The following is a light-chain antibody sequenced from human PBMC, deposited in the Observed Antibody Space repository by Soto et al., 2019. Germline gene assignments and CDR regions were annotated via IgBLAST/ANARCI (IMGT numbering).Light chain of an antibody. CDR1: SGHSSYA. CDR2: LNSDGSH. J-gene: IGLJ3*02. V-gene: IGLV4-69*01. CDR3: QTWGTAIHV. Sequence: QLVLTQSPSASASLGASVKLTCTLSSGHSSYAIAWHQQQPEKGPRYLMKLNSDGSHSKWDGIPDRFSGSSSGAVRYLTISSLQYEDEADYYCQTWGTAIHVFGGGTKLTVL.